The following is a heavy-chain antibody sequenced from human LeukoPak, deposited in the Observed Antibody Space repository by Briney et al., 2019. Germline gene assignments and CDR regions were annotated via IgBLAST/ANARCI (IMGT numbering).Heavy chain of an antibody. V-gene: IGHV3-23*01. J-gene: IGHJ4*02. CDR1: GFTFSSYG. D-gene: IGHD6-13*01. CDR2: IFGSGDNK. CDR3: AKRGIAEAASFDF. Sequence: GGSLRLSCAASGFTFSSYGMSWVRQAPGKGLEWVSAIFGSGDNKYYVDSVKGRFTISRDSSKNTLYLQMSSLRADDAAVYYCAKRGIAEAASFDFWGQGALVTVSS.